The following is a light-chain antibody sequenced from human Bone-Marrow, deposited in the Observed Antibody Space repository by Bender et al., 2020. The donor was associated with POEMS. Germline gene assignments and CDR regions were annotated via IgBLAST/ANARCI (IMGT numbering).Light chain of an antibody. Sequence: QSVLTQPPSASGTPGQRVTISCSGGDSTIGTNYVYWYQQFPGTAPKLLIYWNSQRPSGVPDRFSGSKSGTSASLAISDIQSEDEGDYYCSSWDDSLSGWVFGGGTKLTVL. CDR1: DSTIGTNY. J-gene: IGLJ3*02. CDR3: SSWDDSLSGWV. V-gene: IGLV1-47*01. CDR2: WNS.